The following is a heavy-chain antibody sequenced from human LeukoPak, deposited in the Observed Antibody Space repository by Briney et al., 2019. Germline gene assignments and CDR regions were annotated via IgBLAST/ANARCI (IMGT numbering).Heavy chain of an antibody. CDR3: AKDAGLNSYGSWLDY. V-gene: IGHV3-30*18. Sequence: GGSLRLSCAASGFTFSSYGMHWVRQAPGKGLEWVAVISYDGSNKYYADSVKGRFTISRDNSNNTVYLHMNSLRTEDTAMYYCAKDAGLNSYGSWLDYWGQGTPVTVSS. CDR1: GFTFSSYG. J-gene: IGHJ4*02. D-gene: IGHD5-18*01. CDR2: ISYDGSNK.